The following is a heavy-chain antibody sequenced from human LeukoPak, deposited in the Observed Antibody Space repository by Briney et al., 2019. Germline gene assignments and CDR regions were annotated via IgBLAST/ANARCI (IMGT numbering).Heavy chain of an antibody. CDR3: VRPDRIFGVPAAFDA. J-gene: IGHJ3*01. Sequence: SVKVSCKASGGSFSDYPINWVRQAPGQGLEWLGGIIPKYSASNYAQAFQGRVTITADESTNTVYMEMSGLRPDDTAVYYCVRPDRIFGVPAAFDAWGQWTLVAVSS. CDR2: IIPKYSAS. V-gene: IGHV1-69*01. D-gene: IGHD3-3*02. CDR1: GGSFSDYP.